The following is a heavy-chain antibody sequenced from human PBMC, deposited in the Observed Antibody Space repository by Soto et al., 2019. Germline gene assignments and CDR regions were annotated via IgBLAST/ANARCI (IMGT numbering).Heavy chain of an antibody. CDR3: ARDTVTMVRGVIIPGRGWFDP. J-gene: IGHJ5*02. D-gene: IGHD3-10*01. CDR2: IYYSGST. Sequence: SETLSLTGTVSGGSISSSSYYWGWIRQPPGKGLEWIGSIYYSGSTYYNPSLKSRVTISVDTSKNQFSLKLSSVTAADTAVYYCARDTVTMVRGVIIPGRGWFDPWGQGTLLTVSA. CDR1: GGSISSSSYY. V-gene: IGHV4-39*02.